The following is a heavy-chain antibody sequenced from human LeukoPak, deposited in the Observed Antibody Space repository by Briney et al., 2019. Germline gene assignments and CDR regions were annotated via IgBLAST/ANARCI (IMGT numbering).Heavy chain of an antibody. CDR3: AREIRKYDYVWGSYRLWFDP. CDR2: IYTSGST. CDR1: GGSISSYY. V-gene: IGHV4-4*07. D-gene: IGHD3-16*02. Sequence: NSSETLSLTCTVSGGSISSYYWSWIRQPAGKGLEGIGRIYTSGSTNYNPSLKSRVTMSVDTSKNQFSLKLSSVTAADTAVYYCAREIRKYDYVWGSYRLWFDPWGQGTLVTVSS. J-gene: IGHJ5*02.